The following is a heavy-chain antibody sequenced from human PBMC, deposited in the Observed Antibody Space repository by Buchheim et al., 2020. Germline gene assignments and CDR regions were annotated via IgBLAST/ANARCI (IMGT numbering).Heavy chain of an antibody. Sequence: QVQLQESGPGLVKPSETLSLMCTVSGGSINNYYWNWIRQPPGRGLEWIGNMYYSGSTNYNPSLKSRLTISVDTSKNQFSLKLSSVTAADTAVYYCARGREYCSGGSCYSSPDYYFDYWGQGTL. CDR1: GGSINNYY. D-gene: IGHD2-15*01. J-gene: IGHJ4*02. V-gene: IGHV4-59*12. CDR3: ARGREYCSGGSCYSSPDYYFDY. CDR2: MYYSGST.